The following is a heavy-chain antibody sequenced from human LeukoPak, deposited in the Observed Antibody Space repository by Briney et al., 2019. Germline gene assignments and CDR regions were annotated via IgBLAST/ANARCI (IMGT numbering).Heavy chain of an antibody. CDR3: AKDGGEYYDILTGYYPRLYYMDV. V-gene: IGHV3-23*01. D-gene: IGHD3-9*01. Sequence: GGSLRLSCVASGFTFSTYGMSWVRQAPGKGLEGVSAISGSGGRTYYADSVKGRFTISRDNSKNTLYLQMNSLRAEDTAVYYCAKDGGEYYDILTGYYPRLYYMDVWGKGTTVTISS. J-gene: IGHJ6*03. CDR2: ISGSGGRT. CDR1: GFTFSTYG.